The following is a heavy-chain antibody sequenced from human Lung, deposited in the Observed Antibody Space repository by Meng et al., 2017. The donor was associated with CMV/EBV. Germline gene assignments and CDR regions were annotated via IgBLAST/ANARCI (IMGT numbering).Heavy chain of an antibody. Sequence: VQLVQSGSEMKKPGASGKVSCKASGYTFSTYTINWVRQAHGRGLEWMGWISTNTGTPTYTQGFTGRFVFSLDTSVSTAYLQISSLKAEDIAVYYCARGGNFDPWGQGTLVTVSS. CDR1: GYTFSTYT. CDR2: ISTNTGTP. J-gene: IGHJ5*02. V-gene: IGHV7-4-1*02. CDR3: ARGGNFDP. D-gene: IGHD2/OR15-2a*01.